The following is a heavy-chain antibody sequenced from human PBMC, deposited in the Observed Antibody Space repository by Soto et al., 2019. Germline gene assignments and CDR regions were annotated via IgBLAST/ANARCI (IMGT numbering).Heavy chain of an antibody. D-gene: IGHD2-2*01. CDR1: GFFFNNYD. CDR2: IGAADDP. V-gene: IGHV3-13*05. Sequence: QLVESGGGLTQAGGSLRLSCVGSGFFFNNYDMHWVRQVRGKGLEWVSAIGAADDPYYSVSVKGRFIVSRDNAQKSFYLQRTNRRAADTALYFCARAYTGQLPRRGDYYYALDVWGRGTTVTVSS. J-gene: IGHJ6*02. CDR3: ARAYTGQLPRRGDYYYALDV.